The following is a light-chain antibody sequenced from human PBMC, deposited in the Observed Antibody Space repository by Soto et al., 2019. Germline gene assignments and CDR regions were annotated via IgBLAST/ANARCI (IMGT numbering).Light chain of an antibody. CDR1: SSDVGVYNS. CDR2: AVT. Sequence: QSALTQRPSAAGSPGQAVTISCTGTSSDVGVYNSVSWYQQYPGEDPKLMIYAVTKRPSGVPDRFSGSRSGNTASLTVSWLQAEDEADYACSSYAGSNNPDAVATGSEVTV. J-gene: IGLJ1*01. CDR3: SSYAGSNNPDA. V-gene: IGLV2-8*01.